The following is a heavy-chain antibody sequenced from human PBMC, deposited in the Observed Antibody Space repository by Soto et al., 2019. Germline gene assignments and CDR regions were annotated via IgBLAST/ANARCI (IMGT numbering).Heavy chain of an antibody. V-gene: IGHV1-2*02. CDR3: ARDLEKGGGSAGFDD. J-gene: IGHJ4*02. CDR2: INPNSGGT. CDR1: GYTFTFYY. Sequence: XSVQASYKASGYTFTFYYMNLVRQAPGQGLEWMGWINPNSGGTMYPQKFQGRVTMTWDTSISTAYMALSRLRSDDTAVYYCARDLEKGGGSAGFDDWGQGTLVTVSS. D-gene: IGHD1-26*01.